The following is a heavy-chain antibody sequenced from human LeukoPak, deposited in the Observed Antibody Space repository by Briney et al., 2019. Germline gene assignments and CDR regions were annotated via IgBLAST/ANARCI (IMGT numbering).Heavy chain of an antibody. V-gene: IGHV4-30-4*01. Sequence: SETLSLTCTVSGGSISSGDYYWSWIRQPPGKGLEWIGYIYYSGSTHYNPSLKSRVTISVDTSKNQFSLKLSSVTAADTAVYYCARVRGTQGVWGSYRFTFDYWGQGTLVTVSS. CDR1: GGSISSGDYY. D-gene: IGHD3-16*02. CDR3: ARVRGTQGVWGSYRFTFDY. J-gene: IGHJ4*02. CDR2: IYYSGST.